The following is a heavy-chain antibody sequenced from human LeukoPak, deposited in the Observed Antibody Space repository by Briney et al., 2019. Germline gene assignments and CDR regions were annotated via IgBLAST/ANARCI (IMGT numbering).Heavy chain of an antibody. CDR3: ARDIDCSSTSCLDY. CDR1: GGSISSYY. J-gene: IGHJ4*02. Sequence: PSETLSLTCTVSGGSISSYYWSWIRQPAGKGLEWIGRIYTSGSTNYNPSLKSRATMSVDTSKNQFSLKLSSVTAADTAVYYCARDIDCSSTSCLDYWGQGTLVTVSS. CDR2: IYTSGST. D-gene: IGHD2-2*01. V-gene: IGHV4-4*07.